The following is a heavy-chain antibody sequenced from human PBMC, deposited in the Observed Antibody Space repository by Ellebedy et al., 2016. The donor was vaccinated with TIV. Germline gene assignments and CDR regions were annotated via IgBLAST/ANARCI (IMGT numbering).Heavy chain of an antibody. V-gene: IGHV3-7*01. D-gene: IGHD6-19*01. Sequence: PGGSLRLSCAASGFTFSHYWMTWVRQAPGKGLEWVANINQDGSEKYYVDSVKGRFTISRDNAKNSLYLHMNSLRAEDTAVYYCARDHVSGWALGYWGQGTLVTVSS. J-gene: IGHJ4*02. CDR2: INQDGSEK. CDR1: GFTFSHYW. CDR3: ARDHVSGWALGY.